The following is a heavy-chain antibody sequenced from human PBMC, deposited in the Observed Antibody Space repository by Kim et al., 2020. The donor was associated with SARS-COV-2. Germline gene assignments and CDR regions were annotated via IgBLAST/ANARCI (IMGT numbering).Heavy chain of an antibody. D-gene: IGHD3-22*01. J-gene: IGHJ4*01. Sequence: ASVKVSCKASGYTFSDYSIHWVRQAPGQGLEWMGWINPNTGGAKYAQKFQGGVTITRYTSISTAYMELTNLKFDDTAVYYCARDLGGFDSSGYFCHWGQGTLVTVSS. V-gene: IGHV1-2*02. CDR3: ARDLGGFDSSGYFCH. CDR2: INPNTGGA. CDR1: GYTFSDYS.